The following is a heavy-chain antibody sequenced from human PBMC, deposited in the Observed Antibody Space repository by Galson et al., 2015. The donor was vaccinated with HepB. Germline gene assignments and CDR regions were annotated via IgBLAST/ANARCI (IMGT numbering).Heavy chain of an antibody. CDR1: GFTFSSYS. CDR2: ISSSSSCI. V-gene: IGHV3-21*05. Sequence: SLRLSCAASGFTFSSYSMNWVRQAPGKGLEWVPCISSSSSCIYYADSVKGRFTISRDNAKNSLYLQMNSLRAEDTAVYYCAKRYYDFWSGYLYSYFDYWGQGTLVTVSS. J-gene: IGHJ4*02. D-gene: IGHD3-3*01. CDR3: AKRYYDFWSGYLYSYFDY.